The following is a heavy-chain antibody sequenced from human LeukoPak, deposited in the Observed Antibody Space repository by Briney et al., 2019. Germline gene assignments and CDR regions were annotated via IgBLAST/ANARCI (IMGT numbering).Heavy chain of an antibody. CDR3: ARGCDYYDRSGPCSNFDY. CDR1: RYTFTGYY. Sequence: AAVTVSCQPSRYTFTGYYMHWVRQAPRQRLEWVGWINPNSVGTNYAQKFQGRVTVTRDTSISTAYMELSRLRSDDTAVYYCARGCDYYDRSGPCSNFDYWGQGTLVTVSS. CDR2: INPNSVGT. J-gene: IGHJ4*02. D-gene: IGHD3-22*01. V-gene: IGHV1-2*02.